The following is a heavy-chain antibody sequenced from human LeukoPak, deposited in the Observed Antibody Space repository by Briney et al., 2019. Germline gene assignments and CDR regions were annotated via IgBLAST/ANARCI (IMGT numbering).Heavy chain of an antibody. CDR2: INPDGGWT. CDR3: ARDVSSSPAWWFDP. Sequence: ASVKVSCKAFGYTFSSNYMHWVRQAPGQGLEWMGIINPDGGWTDYAQKFQGRVTMTRDMPTTTFYMELSSLRSEDTAVYYCARDVSSSPAWWFDPWGQGTLVTVSS. J-gene: IGHJ5*02. CDR1: GYTFSSNY. D-gene: IGHD6-6*01. V-gene: IGHV1-46*01.